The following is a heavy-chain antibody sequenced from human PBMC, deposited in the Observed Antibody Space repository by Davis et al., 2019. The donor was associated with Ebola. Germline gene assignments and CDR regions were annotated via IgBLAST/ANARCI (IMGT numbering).Heavy chain of an antibody. V-gene: IGHV3-23*01. CDR3: ARDQSSSWSTNWFDP. CDR1: GFTFSSYA. Sequence: GESLKISCAASGFTFSSYAMSWVRQAPGKGLEWVSAISGSGGSTYYADSVKGRFTISRDNSKNTLYLQMNSLRAEDTAVYYCARDQSSSWSTNWFDPWGQGTLVTVSS. D-gene: IGHD6-13*01. CDR2: ISGSGGST. J-gene: IGHJ5*02.